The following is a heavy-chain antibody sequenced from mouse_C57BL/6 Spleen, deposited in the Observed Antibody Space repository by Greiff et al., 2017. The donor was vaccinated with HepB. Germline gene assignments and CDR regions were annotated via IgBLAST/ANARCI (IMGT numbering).Heavy chain of an antibody. CDR1: GYTFTSYW. CDR2: IYPSDSET. D-gene: IGHD2-2*01. CDR3: ARGGYGYGFDY. Sequence: QVQLQQPGAELVRPGSSVKLSCKASGYTFTSYWMDWVKQRPGQGLEWIGNIYPSDSETHYNQKFKDKVTLTVEKSSSTAYMQLSSLASEDSAVYYCARGGYGYGFDYWGQGTTLTVSS. J-gene: IGHJ2*01. V-gene: IGHV1-61*01.